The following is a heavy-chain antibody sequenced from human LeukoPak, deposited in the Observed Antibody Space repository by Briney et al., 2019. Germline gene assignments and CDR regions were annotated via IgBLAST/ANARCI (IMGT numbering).Heavy chain of an antibody. D-gene: IGHD5-12*01. J-gene: IGHJ4*02. CDR3: ARGWVRPARLDY. CDR1: GGSFSGYY. CDR2: INHSGST. Sequence: SETLSLTCAVYGGSFSGYYWSWIRQPPGKGLEWIGEINHSGSTNYNPSLKSRVTIPVDTSKNQFSLKLSSVTAADTAVYYCARGWVRPARLDYWGQGTLVTVSS. V-gene: IGHV4-34*01.